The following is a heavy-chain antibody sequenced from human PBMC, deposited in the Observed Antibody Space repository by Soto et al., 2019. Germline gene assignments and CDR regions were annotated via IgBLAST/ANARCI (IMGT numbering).Heavy chain of an antibody. D-gene: IGHD5-18*01. J-gene: IGHJ6*02. Sequence: SVKVSCKASGGTFSSYAISWVRQAPGQGLEWMGGIIPIFGTANYAQKFQGRVTITADESTSTAYMELSSLRSEDTAVYYCARRGVDTAMGTTGADYYYGMDVWGQGTTVTVSS. CDR1: GGTFSSYA. CDR3: ARRGVDTAMGTTGADYYYGMDV. V-gene: IGHV1-69*13. CDR2: IIPIFGTA.